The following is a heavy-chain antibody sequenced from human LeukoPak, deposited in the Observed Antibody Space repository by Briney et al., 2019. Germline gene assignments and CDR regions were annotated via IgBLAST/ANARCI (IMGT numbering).Heavy chain of an antibody. CDR2: IYPGDSDT. V-gene: IGHV5-51*01. CDR1: GYSFTSYW. Sequence: GESLKISCKGSGYSFTSYWIGWVRQMPGKGLEWMGIIYPGDSDTRYSPSFQGQVTISADKSISTAYLQWSSLKASHTAMYYCARHISGAGTGLYYFDYWGQGTLVTVSS. CDR3: ARHISGAGTGLYYFDY. D-gene: IGHD6-13*01. J-gene: IGHJ4*02.